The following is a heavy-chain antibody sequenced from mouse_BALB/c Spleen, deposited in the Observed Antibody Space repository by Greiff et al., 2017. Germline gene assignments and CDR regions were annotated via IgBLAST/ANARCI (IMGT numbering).Heavy chain of an antibody. CDR3: ARDSDYDWFAY. CDR2: INRNGGST. J-gene: IGHJ3*01. CDR1: GFTFSSYG. V-gene: IGHV5-6-3*01. Sequence: EVKLQESGAGLVQPGGSLKLSCAASGFTFSSYGMPWVRQTPDKGLELVATINRNGGSTYYPDSVKGRCTISGDTAKNTLYLQMSSLTSEDPAMYYGARDSDYDWFAYWGQGTLVTVSA. D-gene: IGHD2-13*01.